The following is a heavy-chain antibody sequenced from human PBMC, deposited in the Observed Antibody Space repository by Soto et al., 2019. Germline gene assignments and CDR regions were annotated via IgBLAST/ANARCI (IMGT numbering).Heavy chain of an antibody. J-gene: IGHJ6*02. CDR1: GFTFSSFA. CDR3: AKTRGAMIYAISVYGMDV. Sequence: EVQLLESGGGLVQPGGSLRLSCAASGFTFSSFALNWVRQAPGKGLAWVSIISGSADSTFYADSVKGRFTISRDNSKDMLDLQINSLRAEGTAVYYCAKTRGAMIYAISVYGMDVWGQGTTVTVSS. D-gene: IGHD2-8*01. CDR2: ISGSADST. V-gene: IGHV3-23*01.